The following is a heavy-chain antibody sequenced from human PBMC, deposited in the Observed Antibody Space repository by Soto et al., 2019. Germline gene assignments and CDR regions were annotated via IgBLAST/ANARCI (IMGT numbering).Heavy chain of an antibody. D-gene: IGHD3-3*01. V-gene: IGHV3-30*03. CDR3: ARTYDFWSWYYMDV. CDR2: ISYDGSNK. Sequence: GGSLRLSCAASGFTFSSYGMHWVRQAPGKGLEWVAVISYDGSNKYYADSVKGRFTISRDNSKNTLYLQMNSLRAEDTAVYYCARTYDFWSWYYMDVWGKGTTVTVSS. CDR1: GFTFSSYG. J-gene: IGHJ6*03.